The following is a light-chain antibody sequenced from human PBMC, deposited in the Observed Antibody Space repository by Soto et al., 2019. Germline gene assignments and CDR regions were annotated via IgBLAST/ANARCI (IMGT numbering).Light chain of an antibody. CDR3: QQYCNSPT. CDR2: GTS. J-gene: IGKJ2*01. Sequence: DIVLRQSPGTLSLSPGERATVSCRASQSVPSSSLAWYQQKPGQGPRLLIYGTSRRATGIPDMFSGSGSATDFTLTISRLEPEDSAVYFCQQYCNSPTLGPGTMLQTK. CDR1: QSVPSSS. V-gene: IGKV3-20*01.